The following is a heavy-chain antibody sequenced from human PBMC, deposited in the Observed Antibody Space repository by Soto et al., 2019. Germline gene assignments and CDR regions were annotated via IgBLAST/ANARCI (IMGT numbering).Heavy chain of an antibody. CDR1: GFTFSSYG. V-gene: IGHV3-33*01. CDR3: ARGRCSSTSCYTNGGPFDY. CDR2: IWYDGSNK. D-gene: IGHD2-2*02. J-gene: IGHJ4*02. Sequence: GGSLRLSCAASGFTFSSYGMHWVRQAPGKGLEWVAVIWYDGSNKYYADSVKGRFTISRDNSKNTLYLQMNSLRAEDTAVYYCARGRCSSTSCYTNGGPFDYWGQGALVTVSS.